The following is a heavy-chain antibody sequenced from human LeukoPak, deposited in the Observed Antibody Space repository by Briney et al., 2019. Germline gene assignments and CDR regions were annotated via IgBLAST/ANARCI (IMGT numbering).Heavy chain of an antibody. V-gene: IGHV3-21*01. CDR3: ARDYPPTSPLLRDYYYYMDV. Sequence: GGSLRLSCAASGFTFSSYSMNWVRQAPGKGLEWVSSISSSSSYIYYADSVKGRFTISRDNAKNSLYLQMNSLRAEDTAVYYCARDYPPTSPLLRDYYYYMDVWGKGTTVTVSS. J-gene: IGHJ6*03. D-gene: IGHD1-26*01. CDR1: GFTFSSYS. CDR2: ISSSSSYI.